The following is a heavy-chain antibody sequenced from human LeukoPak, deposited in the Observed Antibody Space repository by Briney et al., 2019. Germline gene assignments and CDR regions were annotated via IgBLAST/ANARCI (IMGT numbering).Heavy chain of an antibody. CDR3: AREDIYTSLSLDY. CDR2: INPKSGDT. J-gene: IGHJ4*02. Sequence: ASVEVSCKPSGYTFTGQYYIHWVRQAPGQGLEWMGWINPKSGDTNYAQKFQGRVTMARDTSISTAYMELTRLRYDDTAVYYCAREDIYTSLSLDYWGQGTLVTVSS. D-gene: IGHD2-2*02. V-gene: IGHV1-2*02. CDR1: GYTFTGQYY.